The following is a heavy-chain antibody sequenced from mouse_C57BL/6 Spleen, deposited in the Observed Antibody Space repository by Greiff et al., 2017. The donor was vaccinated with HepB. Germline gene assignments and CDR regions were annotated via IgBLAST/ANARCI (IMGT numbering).Heavy chain of an antibody. D-gene: IGHD1-1*01. CDR2: IGPGSGST. CDR3: ARDYGSSYWYFDV. J-gene: IGHJ1*03. Sequence: VKLVESGAELVKPGASVKISCKASGYTFTDYYINWVKQRPGQGLEWIGKIGPGSGSTYYNEKFKGKATLTADKSSSTAYMQLSSLTSEDSAVYCCARDYGSSYWYFDVWGTGTTVTVSS. CDR1: GYTFTDYY. V-gene: IGHV1-77*01.